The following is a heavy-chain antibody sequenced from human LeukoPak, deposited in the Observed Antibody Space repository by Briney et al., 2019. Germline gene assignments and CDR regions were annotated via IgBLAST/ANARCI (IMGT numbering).Heavy chain of an antibody. V-gene: IGHV1-46*01. D-gene: IGHD3-22*01. CDR1: GYTFTSYY. Sequence: ASVKVSCKASGYTFTSYYLHWVRQAPGQGLAWMGIINPSDGSASYAQKFQGRVTMDRDTSTSTVYMELSSLRSEDTAVYYCARLLNYYDSSGYYQYYFDYWGQGTLVTVSS. CDR3: ARLLNYYDSSGYYQYYFDY. J-gene: IGHJ4*02. CDR2: INPSDGSA.